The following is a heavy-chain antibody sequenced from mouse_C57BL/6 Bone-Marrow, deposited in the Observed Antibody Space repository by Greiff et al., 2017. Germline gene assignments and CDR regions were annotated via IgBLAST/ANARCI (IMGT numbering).Heavy chain of an antibody. CDR1: GFTFTDYY. Sequence: EVKVVESGGGLVQPGGSLSLSCAASGFTFTDYYMSWVRQPPGKALEWVGFIRNKANGYTTEYSASVKGWFTISRDNSQSILYLQMNALRAEGSATYYCARSVANWPYFDYWGQGTTLTVSS. J-gene: IGHJ2*01. D-gene: IGHD1-1*02. V-gene: IGHV7-3*01. CDR2: IRNKANGYTT. CDR3: ARSVANWPYFDY.